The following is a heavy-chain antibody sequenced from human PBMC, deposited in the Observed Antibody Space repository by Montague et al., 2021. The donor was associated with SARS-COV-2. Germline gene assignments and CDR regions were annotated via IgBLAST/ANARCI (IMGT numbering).Heavy chain of an antibody. CDR3: ARHYRATLPAVY. CDR2: ISVSGST. D-gene: IGHD2-15*01. Sequence: SETLSLTCTVSGGSISSFYWSWFRLHPGKGLEWNGYISVSGSTNYNPSLTSRITMSVDTSKNQFSLKVNSVTAAVTAVYYCARHYRATLPAVYWGQGTLVTVSS. V-gene: IGHV4-59*08. J-gene: IGHJ4*02. CDR1: GGSISSFY.